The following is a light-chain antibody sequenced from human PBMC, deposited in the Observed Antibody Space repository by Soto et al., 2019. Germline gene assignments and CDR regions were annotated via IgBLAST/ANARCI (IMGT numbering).Light chain of an antibody. V-gene: IGKV3-20*01. CDR3: QQYGSSSTWT. Sequence: EVVLTQSPGTLSLSPGERATLSCRASQSVTSAYLAWYQHKPGQPPTLLIYAASSSVTGIPDRFSGSGSGTVFTLTISRLEPEDFAVYYCQQYGSSSTWTFGQGTKVELK. J-gene: IGKJ1*01. CDR2: AAS. CDR1: QSVTSAY.